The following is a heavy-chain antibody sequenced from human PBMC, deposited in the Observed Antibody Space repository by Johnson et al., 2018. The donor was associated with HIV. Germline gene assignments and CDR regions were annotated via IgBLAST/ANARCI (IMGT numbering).Heavy chain of an antibody. CDR1: GFTFSSYG. CDR3: ARPFRIAAYGGSDAFDI. CDR2: IWYDGSNK. J-gene: IGHJ3*02. D-gene: IGHD6-13*01. V-gene: IGHV3-33*01. Sequence: QVQLVESGGGVVQPGRSLRLSCAASGFTFSSYGMHWVRQAPGKGLEWVAVIWYDGSNKYYADSVKGRFTISRDNSKNTLYLQMNSLRAEDTAVYYCARPFRIAAYGGSDAFDIWGQGTMVTVSS.